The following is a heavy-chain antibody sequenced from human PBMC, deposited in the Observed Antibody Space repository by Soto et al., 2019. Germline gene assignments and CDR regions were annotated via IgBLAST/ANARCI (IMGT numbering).Heavy chain of an antibody. CDR2: ISGHNGNT. CDR3: ARHRFNYYDDTVYYYFDY. Sequence: ASVKVSCKASGYSFTSYGISWVRQAPGQGPEWMGWISGHNGNTNHPQSLQGRVTMTTDTSRNTAYMELRSLRSDDTAVYYCARHRFNYYDDTVYYYFDYWGQGTLVTVS. J-gene: IGHJ4*02. CDR1: GYSFTSYG. V-gene: IGHV1-18*04. D-gene: IGHD3-22*01.